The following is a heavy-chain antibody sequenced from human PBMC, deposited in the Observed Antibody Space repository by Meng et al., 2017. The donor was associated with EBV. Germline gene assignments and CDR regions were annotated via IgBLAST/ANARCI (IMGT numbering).Heavy chain of an antibody. V-gene: IGHV1-69*01. CDR2: LIPMSGAP. Sequence: QLQVGQSVGEVKRPGYSVKISCKTSGGPFRSDAVSWVRQGPGQGLEWLGGLIPMSGAPHYAQKFQDRVTITADEYTRTHYMELSSLRSDDTAMYYCASESGRGFTPDFWGQGTLVTVSS. CDR1: GGPFRSDA. J-gene: IGHJ4*02. D-gene: IGHD3-10*01. CDR3: ASESGRGFTPDF.